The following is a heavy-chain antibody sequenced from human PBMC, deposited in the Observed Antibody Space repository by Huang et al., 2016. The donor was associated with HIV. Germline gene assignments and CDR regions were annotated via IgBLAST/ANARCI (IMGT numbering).Heavy chain of an antibody. J-gene: IGHJ1*01. D-gene: IGHD2-21*02. V-gene: IGHV4-34*02. CDR2: INHSVSA. CDR3: ARGLRFCRGGDCFPTHFQH. CDR1: GWSFSGYQ. Sequence: QVRLEQWGAGLLKPSETLSLTCAVYGWSFSGYQWTWIRQSPGNGLEWIGEINHSVSATYNPSRKTRGTITGDMSKNQFSLKMTALTVTDTAVDFCARGLRFCRGGDCFPTHFQHWSQG.